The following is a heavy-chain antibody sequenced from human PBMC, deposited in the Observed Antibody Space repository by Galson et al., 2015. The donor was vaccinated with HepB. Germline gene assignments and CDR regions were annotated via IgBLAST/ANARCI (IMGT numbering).Heavy chain of an antibody. CDR2: INSDGSST. J-gene: IGHJ6*02. Sequence: SLRLSCAASGFTFSSYWMHWVRQPPGKGLVWVSRINSDGSSTSYADSVKGRFTISRDNAKNTLYLQMNSLRAEDTAVYYRARGHANVRGYYYYGMDVWGLGTTVTVSS. V-gene: IGHV3-74*01. CDR1: GFTFSSYW. CDR3: ARGHANVRGYYYYGMDV. D-gene: IGHD4/OR15-4a*01.